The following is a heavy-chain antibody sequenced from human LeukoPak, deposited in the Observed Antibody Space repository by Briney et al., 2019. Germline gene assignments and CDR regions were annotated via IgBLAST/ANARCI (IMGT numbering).Heavy chain of an antibody. J-gene: IGHJ3*02. CDR1: GFTFSSYA. CDR3: AKGLGYCSSTSCYWARDAFDI. D-gene: IGHD2-2*01. Sequence: GGALRLSCAASGFTFSSYAMSWVRQAPGKGLEGVSSISGSGGSTYYADSVKGRFTISRDNSKNTLYLQMNRPRAEDTAVYYCAKGLGYCSSTSCYWARDAFDIWGQGTMVTVSS. CDR2: ISGSGGST. V-gene: IGHV3-23*01.